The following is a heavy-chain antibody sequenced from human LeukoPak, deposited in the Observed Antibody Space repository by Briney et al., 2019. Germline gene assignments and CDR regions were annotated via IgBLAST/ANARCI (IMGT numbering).Heavy chain of an antibody. J-gene: IGHJ5*02. V-gene: IGHV3-30*03. D-gene: IGHD3-16*01. CDR3: ARDGAYGYNWFDP. CDR1: GFTFSSYG. CDR2: ISYDGSNK. Sequence: GGSLRLSCAASGFTFSSYGMHWVRQAPGKGLEWVAVISYDGSNKYYADSVKGRFTISRDNAKNSLYLQMNSLRAEDTAVYYCARDGAYGYNWFDPWGQGTLVTVSS.